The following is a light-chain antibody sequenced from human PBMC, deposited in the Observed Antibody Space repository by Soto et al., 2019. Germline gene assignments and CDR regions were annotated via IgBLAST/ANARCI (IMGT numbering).Light chain of an antibody. Sequence: DIQMTQSPSTLSASVGDRVTITCRASQSISSWLAWYQQKPGKAPKLLIYKASNLESGVPSRFSGSGSGTEFTLTISSLQPDDFATYYCQQSYMDPITIGQGTQLEI. CDR1: QSISSW. CDR3: QQSYMDPIT. V-gene: IGKV1-5*03. J-gene: IGKJ5*01. CDR2: KAS.